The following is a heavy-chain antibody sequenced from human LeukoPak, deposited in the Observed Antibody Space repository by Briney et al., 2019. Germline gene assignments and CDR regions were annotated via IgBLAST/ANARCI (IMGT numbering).Heavy chain of an antibody. D-gene: IGHD3-3*01. V-gene: IGHV3-23*01. CDR3: ARERQNKDFWSGGDY. Sequence: GGSLRVSCAASGFTFNNYAMGWVRQAPGKGMECVSAISGRGGSTYYADSVKGRFTISRDNSKNTLYLQMNTLRPEDTAVYYCARERQNKDFWSGGDYWGQGTLVTVSS. CDR1: GFTFNNYA. J-gene: IGHJ4*02. CDR2: ISGRGGST.